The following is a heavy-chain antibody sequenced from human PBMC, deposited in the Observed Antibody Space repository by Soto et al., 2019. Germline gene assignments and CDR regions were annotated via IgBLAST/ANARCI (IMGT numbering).Heavy chain of an antibody. CDR3: ARRDPNGVSWFDP. CDR2: IFDSGST. D-gene: IGHD3-10*01. Sequence: WETLSLTCTVSGDSIRHYNWNWIRQPPGKGLEWIGCIFDSGSTNYNPSLKSRVTISADTSKYQFSLKLTSVTAADTAIYYCARRDPNGVSWFDPWGQGTLVTVS. J-gene: IGHJ5*02. CDR1: GDSIRHYN. V-gene: IGHV4-59*08.